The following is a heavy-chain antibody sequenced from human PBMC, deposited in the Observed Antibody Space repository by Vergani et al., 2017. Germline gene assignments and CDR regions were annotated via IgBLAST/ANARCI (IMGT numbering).Heavy chain of an antibody. D-gene: IGHD3-3*01. V-gene: IGHV3-15*01. CDR3: TTDSLTIFGVVLDAFDI. Sequence: EVQLVESGGGLVKPGGSLRLSCAASGFTFSNAWMSWVRQAPGKGLEWVGRIKSKTDGGTTDYAAPVKGRFTISRDDSKNTLYLQMNSLKTEDTAVYYCTTDSLTIFGVVLDAFDIWGQGTMVTVSS. CDR2: IKSKTDGGTT. CDR1: GFTFSNAW. J-gene: IGHJ3*02.